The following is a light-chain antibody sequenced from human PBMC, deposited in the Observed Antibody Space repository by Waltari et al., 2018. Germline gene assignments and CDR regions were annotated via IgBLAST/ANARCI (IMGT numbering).Light chain of an antibody. CDR1: QTLLHSDGNTF. J-gene: IGKJ4*01. V-gene: IGKV2-29*02. CDR3: MQGVHLPLT. CDR2: DVS. Sequence: VMTQTPRTLSVTPGQPASISCKSSQTLLHSDGNTFLVWYMPKPGQSPHLLIYDVSSRFSGVPDRFSGSGSGTDFTLKISRVEAEDTGVYYCMQGVHLPLTFGGGTKVEI.